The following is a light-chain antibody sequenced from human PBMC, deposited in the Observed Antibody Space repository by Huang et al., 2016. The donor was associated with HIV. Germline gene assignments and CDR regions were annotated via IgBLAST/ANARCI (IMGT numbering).Light chain of an antibody. Sequence: EIVLTQSPATLSLSPGERATLSCRASQSVSSYLAWYQQKPGQAPRLLIYDASNRASGIPARFSGSGSGTDFTLTLSSLEPEDFAVYYCQQRSNWPPRGTFGPGTKVDIK. J-gene: IGKJ3*01. CDR1: QSVSSY. CDR2: DAS. CDR3: QQRSNWPPRGT. V-gene: IGKV3-11*01.